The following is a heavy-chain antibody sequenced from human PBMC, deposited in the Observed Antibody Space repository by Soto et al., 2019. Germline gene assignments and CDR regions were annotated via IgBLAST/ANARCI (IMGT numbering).Heavy chain of an antibody. CDR1: GGTFSSYT. J-gene: IGHJ5*02. Sequence: SVKVSRKASGGTFSSYTISWVRQAPGQGLEWMGRIIPILGIANYAQKFQGRVTITADKSTSTAYMELSSLRSEDTAVYYCARSADIVVVVAATAVWFDPWGQGTLVTVSS. D-gene: IGHD2-15*01. CDR2: IIPILGIA. CDR3: ARSADIVVVVAATAVWFDP. V-gene: IGHV1-69*02.